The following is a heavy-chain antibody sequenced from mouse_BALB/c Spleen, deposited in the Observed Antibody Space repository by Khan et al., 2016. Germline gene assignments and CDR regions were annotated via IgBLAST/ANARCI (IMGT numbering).Heavy chain of an antibody. CDR1: GFSLTSYG. CDR3: AKSNYDVGYYAMDY. J-gene: IGHJ4*01. D-gene: IGHD2-4*01. Sequence: QVQLQQSGPSLVQPSQSLSITCTVSGFSLTSYGVHWVRQSPGKGLEWLGVIRRGGSTDYNAAFMSRLSITKDNSKSQVFFKMNSLQADDTAIYYCAKSNYDVGYYAMDYWGQGTSVTVSS. CDR2: IRRGGST. V-gene: IGHV2-5-1*01.